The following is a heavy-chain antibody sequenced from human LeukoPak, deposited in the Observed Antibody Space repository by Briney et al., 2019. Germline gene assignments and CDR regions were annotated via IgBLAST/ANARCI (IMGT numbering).Heavy chain of an antibody. V-gene: IGHV1-2*02. D-gene: IGHD6-13*01. CDR3: ARESAIASAGRVDQSFDY. Sequence: ASVKVSCKASGYTFTYYYIHWVRQAPGQGLEWMGWINPNSGGTNYAQKFQGGVTMTRDTSISTAYMELSRLRSDDTAVYYCARESAIASAGRVDQSFDYWGQGTLVTVSS. CDR1: GYTFTYYY. J-gene: IGHJ4*02. CDR2: INPNSGGT.